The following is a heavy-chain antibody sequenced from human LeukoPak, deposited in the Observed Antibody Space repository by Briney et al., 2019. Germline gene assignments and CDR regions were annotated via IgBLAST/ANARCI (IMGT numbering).Heavy chain of an antibody. V-gene: IGHV3-23*01. CDR3: VKDEGGDPTTGTLA. D-gene: IGHD4-17*01. CDR1: GFTFSSYG. Sequence: PGGSPRLSCAASGFTFSSYGMTWVRQAPGKGLEWVSAISGSAYAIYYADSVEGRFTISRDNSKNTVSLQMNRLSLEDTAIYYCVKDEGGDPTTGTLAWGQGTLVTVSS. J-gene: IGHJ5*02. CDR2: ISGSAYAI.